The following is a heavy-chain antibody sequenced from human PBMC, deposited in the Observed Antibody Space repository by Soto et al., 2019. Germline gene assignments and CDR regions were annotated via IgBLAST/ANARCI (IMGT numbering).Heavy chain of an antibody. V-gene: IGHV4-30-4*01. D-gene: IGHD5-12*01. CDR3: ARIASGYDVHFDY. Sequence: PSETLSLTCTVSGGSISSGDYYWSWIRQPPGKGLEWIGYIYYSGSTYYNPSLKSRVTISEDTSKNQFSLKLSSVTAADTAVYYCARIASGYDVHFDYWGQGTLVTVSS. CDR1: GGSISSGDYY. J-gene: IGHJ4*02. CDR2: IYYSGST.